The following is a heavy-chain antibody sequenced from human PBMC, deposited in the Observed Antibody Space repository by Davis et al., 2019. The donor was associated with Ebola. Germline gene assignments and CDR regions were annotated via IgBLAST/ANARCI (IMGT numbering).Heavy chain of an antibody. V-gene: IGHV1-2*06. CDR2: INPNSGGT. J-gene: IGHJ4*02. D-gene: IGHD3-9*01. Sequence: AASVKVSCKASGYTFTGYYMHWVRQAPGQGLEWMGRINPNSGGTNYAQKFQGRVTMTRDTSISTAYMELRSLRSDDTAVYYCARTVLRYFDFDYWGQGTLVTVSS. CDR3: ARTVLRYFDFDY. CDR1: GYTFTGYY.